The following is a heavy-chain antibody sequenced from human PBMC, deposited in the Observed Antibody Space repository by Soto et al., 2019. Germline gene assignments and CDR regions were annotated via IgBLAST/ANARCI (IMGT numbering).Heavy chain of an antibody. D-gene: IGHD5-18*01. CDR1: GGSFSGYY. CDR2: INHSGST. Sequence: QVQLQQWGAGLLKPSETLSLTCAVYGGSFSGYYWSWIRQPPGKGLEWIGEINHSGSTNYNPSLKGRVTISVDTSKNQFSRKLSSVTAADTAVYYCARGRGSRASYGYGEGYYYYYYGMDVWGQGTTVTVSS. J-gene: IGHJ6*02. V-gene: IGHV4-34*01. CDR3: ARGRGSRASYGYGEGYYYYYYGMDV.